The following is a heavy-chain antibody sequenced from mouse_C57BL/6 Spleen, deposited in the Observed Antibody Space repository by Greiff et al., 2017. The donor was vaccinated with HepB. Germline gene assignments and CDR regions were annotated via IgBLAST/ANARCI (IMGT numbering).Heavy chain of an antibody. D-gene: IGHD2-1*01. CDR2: IDPETGGT. CDR3: TGTLYGNYYAMDY. Sequence: QVQLQQSGAELVRPGASVTLSCKASGYTFTDYEMHWVKQTPVHGLEWIGAIDPETGGTAYNQKFKGKALLTADKSSSTAYMELRSLTSEDSAVYYCTGTLYGNYYAMDYWGQGTSVTVSS. J-gene: IGHJ4*01. V-gene: IGHV1-15*01. CDR1: GYTFTDYE.